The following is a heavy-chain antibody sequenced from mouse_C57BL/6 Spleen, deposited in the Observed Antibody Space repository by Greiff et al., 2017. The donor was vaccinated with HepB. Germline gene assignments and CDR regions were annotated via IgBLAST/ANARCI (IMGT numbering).Heavy chain of an antibody. CDR3: ARSHTVVVHWYFDV. Sequence: QVTLKESGPGILQSSQTLSLSCSFSGFSLSTSGMGVSWIRQPSGKGLEWLAHIYWDDDKRYNPSLKSRLTISKDTSRNQVFLKITSVDTADTATYYWARSHTVVVHWYFDVWGTGTTVTVSS. CDR1: GFSLSTSGMG. V-gene: IGHV8-12*01. CDR2: IYWDDDK. J-gene: IGHJ1*03. D-gene: IGHD1-1*01.